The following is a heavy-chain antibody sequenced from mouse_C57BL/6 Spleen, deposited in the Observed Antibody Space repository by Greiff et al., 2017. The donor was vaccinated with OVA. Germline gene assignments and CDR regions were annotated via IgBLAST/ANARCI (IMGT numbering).Heavy chain of an antibody. D-gene: IGHD1-1*01. CDR3: ARGGTDRYVDG. CDR1: GYTFTSYW. J-gene: IGHJ2*01. CDR2: INPSNGGT. Sequence: QVHVKQPGTELVKPGASVKLSCKASGYTFTSYWMHWVKQRPGQGLEWIGNINPSNGGTNYNQKFKSKATLTVDKSSSTAYMQLSSLTSEDSAVYYCARGGTDRYVDGWGQGTTLTVSS. V-gene: IGHV1-53*01.